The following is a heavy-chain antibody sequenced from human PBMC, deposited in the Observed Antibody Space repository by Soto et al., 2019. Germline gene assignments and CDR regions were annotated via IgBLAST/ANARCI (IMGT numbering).Heavy chain of an antibody. V-gene: IGHV4-59*01. J-gene: IGHJ4*02. CDR2: IYYSGST. D-gene: IGHD6-13*01. CDR1: GGSIGSYY. CDR3: ARESELGSWYVY. Sequence: PSVTLPLTCTVSGGSIGSYYWSWIRQPPGKGLEWIGYIYYSGSTNYNPSLKSRVTISVDTSKNQFSLKLSSVTAADTAVYYCARESELGSWYVYWGQGTLVTVSS.